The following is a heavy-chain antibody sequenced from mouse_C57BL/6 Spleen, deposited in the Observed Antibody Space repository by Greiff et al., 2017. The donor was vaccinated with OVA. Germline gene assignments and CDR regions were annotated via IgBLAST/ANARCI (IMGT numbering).Heavy chain of an antibody. CDR1: GYTFTSYW. V-gene: IGHV1-52*01. J-gene: IGHJ2*01. CDR2: IDPSDSET. Sequence: QVQLQQPGAELVRPGSSVKLPCKASGYTFTSYWMHWVKQRPIQGLEWIGNIDPSDSETHYNQKFKDKATLTVDKSSSTAYMQLSSLTSEDSAVYFCARVGSSYHFDYWGQGTTLTVSS. CDR3: ARVGSSYHFDY. D-gene: IGHD1-1*01.